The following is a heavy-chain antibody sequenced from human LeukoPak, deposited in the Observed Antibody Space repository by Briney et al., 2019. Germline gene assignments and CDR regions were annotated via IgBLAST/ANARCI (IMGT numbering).Heavy chain of an antibody. V-gene: IGHV4-59*01. J-gene: IGHJ6*03. CDR2: IYYSGST. Sequence: PSETLSLTCTVSGGSISSYYWSWIRQPPGKGLEWIGYIYYSGSTNCNPSLKSRVTISVDTSKNQFSLKLSSVTAADTAVYYCARTLTIFGVVAPYYYYYMDVWGKGTTVTVSS. D-gene: IGHD3-3*01. CDR1: GGSISSYY. CDR3: ARTLTIFGVVAPYYYYYMDV.